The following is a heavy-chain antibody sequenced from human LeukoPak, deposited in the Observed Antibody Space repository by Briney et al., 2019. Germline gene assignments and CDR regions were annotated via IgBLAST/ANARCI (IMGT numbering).Heavy chain of an antibody. D-gene: IGHD2-2*01. V-gene: IGHV1-2*02. CDR1: GYTFTGYY. J-gene: IGHJ4*02. Sequence: ASVKVSCKASGYTFTGYYMHWVRQAPGQGLEWMGWINPNSGGTNYAQKFQGRVTMTRDTSISTAYMELSSLRSEDTAVYYCARAPSRGYCSSSSCYVGNWGQGTLVTVSS. CDR3: ARAPSRGYCSSSSCYVGN. CDR2: INPNSGGT.